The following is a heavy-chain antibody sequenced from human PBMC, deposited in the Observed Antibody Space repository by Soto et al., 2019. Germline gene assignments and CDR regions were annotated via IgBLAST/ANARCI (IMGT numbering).Heavy chain of an antibody. Sequence: SETPSPTCPVSGGPIRNYYWSWIRQPPGKGLEWIGYIYYSGSTNYNPSLKSRVTISVDTSKNQFSLKLNSVTAADTAVYYCARVFDTYYFDSWGQGNMVTVS. CDR3: ARVFDTYYFDS. D-gene: IGHD3-9*01. J-gene: IGHJ4*02. CDR2: IYYSGST. V-gene: IGHV4-59*01. CDR1: GGPIRNYY.